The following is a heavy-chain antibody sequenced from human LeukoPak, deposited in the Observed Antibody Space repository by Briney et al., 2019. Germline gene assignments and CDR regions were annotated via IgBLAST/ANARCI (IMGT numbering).Heavy chain of an antibody. Sequence: GRSLRLSCAASGSTFSNDWMSWVRQAPGKGLEWVGNKTQHRTETYYGDSLKGRFTISRDNSKNTLYLHMNRLRAEDTAVYYCARDDKWRPCEYWGQGILVTVSS. J-gene: IGHJ4*02. D-gene: IGHD1-26*01. V-gene: IGHV3-7*01. CDR3: ARDDKWRPCEY. CDR2: KTQHRTET. CDR1: GSTFSNDW.